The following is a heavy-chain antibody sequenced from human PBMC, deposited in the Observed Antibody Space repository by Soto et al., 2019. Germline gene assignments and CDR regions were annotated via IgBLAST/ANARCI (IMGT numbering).Heavy chain of an antibody. Sequence: GGSLRLSCAASGFTVSSNYMSWVRQAPGKWLEWVSVIYSGGSTYYADSVKGRFTISRDNSKNTLYLQMNSLRAEDTAVYYCARDRFSYDSSGYNDAFDIWGQGXMVTV. D-gene: IGHD3-22*01. CDR2: IYSGGST. J-gene: IGHJ3*02. CDR1: GFTVSSNY. V-gene: IGHV3-53*01. CDR3: ARDRFSYDSSGYNDAFDI.